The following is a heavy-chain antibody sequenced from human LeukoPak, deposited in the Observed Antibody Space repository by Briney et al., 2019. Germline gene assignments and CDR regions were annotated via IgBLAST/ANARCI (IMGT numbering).Heavy chain of an antibody. CDR3: ARGYCSSTSCYISPCHAFDI. CDR1: GYTFTGYY. CDR2: INPNSGGT. Sequence: ASLKVSCTASGYTFTGYYMHWVRQAPGQGLEWMGWINPNSGGTNYAQKFQGRVTMTRDTSISTAYMELSRLRSDDTAVYYCARGYCSSTSCYISPCHAFDIWGQGTMVTVSS. D-gene: IGHD2-2*02. V-gene: IGHV1-2*02. J-gene: IGHJ3*02.